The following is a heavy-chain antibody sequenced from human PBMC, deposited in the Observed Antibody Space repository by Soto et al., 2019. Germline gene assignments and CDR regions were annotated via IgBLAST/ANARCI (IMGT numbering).Heavy chain of an antibody. CDR3: ARDVSGLNWFDP. CDR2: ISSSSSTI. D-gene: IGHD5-12*01. J-gene: IGHJ5*02. Sequence: GSLRLSCAASGFTFSSYSMNWVRQAPGKGLEWVSYISSSSSTIYYADSVKGRFTVSRDNAKNSLYLQMNSLRDEDTAVYYCARDVSGLNWFDPWGQGTLVTVSS. V-gene: IGHV3-48*02. CDR1: GFTFSSYS.